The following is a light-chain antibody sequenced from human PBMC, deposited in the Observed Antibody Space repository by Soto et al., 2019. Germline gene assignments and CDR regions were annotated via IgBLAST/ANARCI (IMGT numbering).Light chain of an antibody. CDR1: ESVSSH. V-gene: IGKV3-15*01. Sequence: VMTQSPATLSVSPGERATLSCRASESVSSHLAWYQQQPGQAPRLLMYDASTRATGIPARFSGSGSGTEFTLTISSLQSEDSAVYYCQQYHNWYSFGQGSKLEIK. CDR3: QQYHNWYS. J-gene: IGKJ2*03. CDR2: DAS.